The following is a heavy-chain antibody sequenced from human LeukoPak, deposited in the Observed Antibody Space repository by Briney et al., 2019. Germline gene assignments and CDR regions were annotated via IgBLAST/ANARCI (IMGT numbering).Heavy chain of an antibody. CDR1: GGTFSSYA. V-gene: IGHV1-69*13. Sequence: GASVKVSCKTSGGTFSSYAISWVRQAPGQGLEWMGGIIPIFGIANYAQKFQGRVTITADESTSTAYMELSSLRSEDTAVYYCARGYGDYELFDYWGQGTLVTVSS. CDR2: IIPIFGIA. J-gene: IGHJ4*02. D-gene: IGHD4-17*01. CDR3: ARGYGDYELFDY.